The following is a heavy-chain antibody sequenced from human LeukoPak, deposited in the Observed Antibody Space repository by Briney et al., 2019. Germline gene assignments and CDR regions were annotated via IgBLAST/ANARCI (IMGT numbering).Heavy chain of an antibody. Sequence: ASVKVSCKASGGTFSNYAISWVRQAPGQGLEWMGWINPNSGGTNYAQKFQGRVTMTRDTSISTAYMELSRLRSDDTAVCYCARDHSPGRGWSYYYYYYMDVWGKGTTVTVPS. D-gene: IGHD6-19*01. CDR2: INPNSGGT. CDR3: ARDHSPGRGWSYYYYYYMDV. J-gene: IGHJ6*03. CDR1: GGTFSNYA. V-gene: IGHV1-2*02.